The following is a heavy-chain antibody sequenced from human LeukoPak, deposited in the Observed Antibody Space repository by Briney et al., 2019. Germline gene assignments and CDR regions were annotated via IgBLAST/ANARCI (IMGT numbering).Heavy chain of an antibody. Sequence: SSETLSLTCTVSGSSISSGDYYWSWIRQPPGKGLEWIGYIYYSGSTYYNPSLKSRVTISVDTSKNQFSLKLSSVTAADTAVYYCARVSNRYSSGWYLDYWGQGTLVTVSS. J-gene: IGHJ4*02. V-gene: IGHV4-30-4*01. D-gene: IGHD6-19*01. CDR2: IYYSGST. CDR1: GSSISSGDYY. CDR3: ARVSNRYSSGWYLDY.